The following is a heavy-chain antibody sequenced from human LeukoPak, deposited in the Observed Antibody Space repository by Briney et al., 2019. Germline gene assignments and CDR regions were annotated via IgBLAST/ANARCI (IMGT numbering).Heavy chain of an antibody. Sequence: GGSLRLSCAASGFTFSSYEMNWVRQAPGKGLEWVSYISSSGSTIYYADSVKRRFTISRDNAKNSLYLQMNSLRAEDTAVYYCARDWVGATTPFDYWGQGTLVTVSS. CDR3: ARDWVGATTPFDY. D-gene: IGHD1-26*01. J-gene: IGHJ4*02. V-gene: IGHV3-48*03. CDR1: GFTFSSYE. CDR2: ISSSGSTI.